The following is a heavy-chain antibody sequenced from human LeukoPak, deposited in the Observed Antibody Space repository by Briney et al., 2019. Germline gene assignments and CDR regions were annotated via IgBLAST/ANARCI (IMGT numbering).Heavy chain of an antibody. J-gene: IGHJ4*02. CDR1: GFTFSTFA. Sequence: GGSLRLSCAVSGFTFSTFAMNWVRQAPGKGLEWVSSLSDSAVSSYYADSVKGRFTISRDNSKNTLYLQMNSLRAEDTATYYCAKAPDSSGFPSYFDSWGQGPLVAVSS. CDR3: AKAPDSSGFPSYFDS. CDR2: LSDSAVSS. V-gene: IGHV3-23*01. D-gene: IGHD3-22*01.